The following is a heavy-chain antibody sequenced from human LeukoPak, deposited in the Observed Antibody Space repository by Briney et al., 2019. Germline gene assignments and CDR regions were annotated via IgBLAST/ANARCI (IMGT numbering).Heavy chain of an antibody. CDR2: INPNNGDT. J-gene: IGHJ5*02. Sequence: ASVTVSFKASGYTFTDYHIHWVRQAPGQGLEWMGWINPNNGDTYYAQNFQGRVTMTRDTSISTAYMEVSRLRSDDTAIYYCARHVAASVWFDPWGQGTLVTVSS. CDR3: ARHVAASVWFDP. D-gene: IGHD2-21*01. V-gene: IGHV1-2*02. CDR1: GYTFTDYH.